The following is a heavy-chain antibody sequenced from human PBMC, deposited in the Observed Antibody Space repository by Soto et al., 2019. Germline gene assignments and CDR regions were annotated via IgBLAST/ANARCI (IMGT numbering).Heavy chain of an antibody. Sequence: SETLSLTCTVSGGSISSYYWSWIRQPPGKGLEWIGYIYYSGNTNYNASLKSRVTISIDTSKNQFSLKLSSVTAADTAVYYCARLRSRSTTPLVGFDYWGQGILVTVSS. V-gene: IGHV4-59*08. CDR3: ARLRSRSTTPLVGFDY. CDR1: GGSISSYY. CDR2: IYYSGNT. J-gene: IGHJ4*02. D-gene: IGHD5-12*01.